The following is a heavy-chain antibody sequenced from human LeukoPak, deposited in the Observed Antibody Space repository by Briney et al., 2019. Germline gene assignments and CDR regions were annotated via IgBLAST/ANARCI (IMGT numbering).Heavy chain of an antibody. CDR1: GYTFTGYS. J-gene: IGHJ4*02. D-gene: IGHD3/OR15-3a*01. V-gene: IGHV1-2*02. Sequence: GASVKVSCKASGYTFTGYSIYWVRRAPGQGLEWMGGINPNSGDTNFAQKFQGRVTMTRDTSISTAYMELSGLRSDDTAIYYCARGYVWIEMGLGYWGQGTLVTVSS. CDR2: INPNSGDT. CDR3: ARGYVWIEMGLGY.